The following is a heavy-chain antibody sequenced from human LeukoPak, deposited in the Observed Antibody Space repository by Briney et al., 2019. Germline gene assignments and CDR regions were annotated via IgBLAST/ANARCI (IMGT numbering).Heavy chain of an antibody. CDR3: ARDSYDSSGYYYFGTWFDY. CDR2: ISSSSSYI. D-gene: IGHD3-22*01. CDR1: GFTFSSYS. Sequence: GGSLRLSCAASGFTFSSYSMNWVRQAPGKGLEWVSSISSSSSYIYYADSVKGRFTISRDNAKNSLYLQVNSLRAEDTAVYYCARDSYDSSGYYYFGTWFDYWGQGTLVTVSS. J-gene: IGHJ4*02. V-gene: IGHV3-21*01.